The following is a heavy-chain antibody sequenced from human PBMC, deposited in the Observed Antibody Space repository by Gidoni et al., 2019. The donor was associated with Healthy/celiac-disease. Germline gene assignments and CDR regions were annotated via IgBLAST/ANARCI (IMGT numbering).Heavy chain of an antibody. Sequence: VRFTISRDNAKNSLYLQMNSLRAEDTAVYYCAACVIPASVVDYWGQGTLVTVSS. D-gene: IGHD2-21*01. CDR3: AACVIPASVVDY. V-gene: IGHV3-11*03. J-gene: IGHJ4*02.